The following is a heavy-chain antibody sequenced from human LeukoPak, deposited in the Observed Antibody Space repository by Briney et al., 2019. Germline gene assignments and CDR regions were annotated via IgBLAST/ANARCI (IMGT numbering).Heavy chain of an antibody. J-gene: IGHJ4*02. CDR2: ISYDGSNK. Sequence: PGGSLRLSCAASGFTFSSYAMHWVRQAPGKGLEWVAVISYDGSNKYYADSVKGRFTISRDNSKNTLYLQMNSLRAEDTAVYYCAREYSSSSNPLDYWGQGTLVTVSS. CDR3: AREYSSSSNPLDY. CDR1: GFTFSSYA. D-gene: IGHD6-6*01. V-gene: IGHV3-30*01.